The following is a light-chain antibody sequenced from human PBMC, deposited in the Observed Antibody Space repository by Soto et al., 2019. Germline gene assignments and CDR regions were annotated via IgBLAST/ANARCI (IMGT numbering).Light chain of an antibody. CDR3: SSYAGSHNV. J-gene: IGLJ1*01. CDR2: EVS. CDR1: SSDVGGYRF. V-gene: IGLV2-14*01. Sequence: QSVLTQPASVSGSPGQSITISCTGTSSDVGGYRFVSWYQQHPGKAPKLMIYEVSNRPSGVSNRFSGSKSGNTASLAISGLQAEDEADYYCSSYAGSHNVFGAGTKVIV.